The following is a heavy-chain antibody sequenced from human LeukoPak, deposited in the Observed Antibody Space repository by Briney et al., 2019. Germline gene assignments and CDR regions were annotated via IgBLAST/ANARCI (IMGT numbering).Heavy chain of an antibody. Sequence: SETLSLTCTVSGGSVSSASYYWSWIRQPPGKGLEWIGYIYYSGSSSYNPSLKSRVTISEDMSKNQFSLRLSSVTAADTAVYYCARRPTGDPKFDYWGQGTLVTVSS. CDR3: ARRPTGDPKFDY. V-gene: IGHV4-61*01. CDR2: IYYSGSS. J-gene: IGHJ4*02. D-gene: IGHD7-27*01. CDR1: GGSVSSASYY.